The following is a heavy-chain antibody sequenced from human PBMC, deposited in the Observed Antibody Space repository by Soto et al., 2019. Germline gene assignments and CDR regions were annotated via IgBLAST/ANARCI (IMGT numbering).Heavy chain of an antibody. CDR3: AKDRGFLEWWYYMDV. V-gene: IGHV3-30*18. J-gene: IGHJ6*03. Sequence: GGSLRLSCAASGFTFSSYGMHWVRQAPGKGLEWVAVISYDGSNKYYADSVKGRFTISRDNSKNTLYLQMNSLRAEDTAVYYCAKDRGFLEWWYYMDVWGKGTTVTVSS. D-gene: IGHD3-3*01. CDR1: GFTFSSYG. CDR2: ISYDGSNK.